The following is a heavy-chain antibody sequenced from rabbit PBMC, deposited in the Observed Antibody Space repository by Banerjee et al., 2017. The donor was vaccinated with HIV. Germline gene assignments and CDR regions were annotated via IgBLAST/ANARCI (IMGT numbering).Heavy chain of an antibody. CDR1: GFDFNSYYY. J-gene: IGHJ4*01. CDR3: ARYSSGWDSFNL. V-gene: IGHV1S40*01. Sequence: QSLEESGGDLVKPGASLTLTCTASGFDFNSYYYMCWVRQAPGKGLEWIGCIYIGSGDTYYASWAKGRFTISKTSSTTVTLQMTSLTAADTATYFCARYSSGWDSFNLWGPGTLVTVS. D-gene: IGHD4-1*01. CDR2: IYIGSGDT.